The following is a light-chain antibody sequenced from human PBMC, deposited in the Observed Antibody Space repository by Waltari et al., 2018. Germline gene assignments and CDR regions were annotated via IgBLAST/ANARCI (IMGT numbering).Light chain of an antibody. Sequence: EIVLKQSPGTLSLSQGQRATLFCGASQSVGRTLAWYKQKPGQAPRLLIYDASTRATGIPDRFSATGSGTDFSLTISRLEPEDFAVYYCQKYGRLPATFGRGTTVEIK. CDR2: DAS. CDR3: QKYGRLPAT. V-gene: IGKV3-20*01. J-gene: IGKJ1*01. CDR1: QSVGRT.